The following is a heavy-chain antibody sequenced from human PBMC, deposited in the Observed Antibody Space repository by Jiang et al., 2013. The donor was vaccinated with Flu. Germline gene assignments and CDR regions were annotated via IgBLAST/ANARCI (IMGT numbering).Heavy chain of an antibody. D-gene: IGHD3-16*01. V-gene: IGHV4-59*13. CDR1: GGSITSYY. CDR2: ISFSGST. Sequence: SCTVSGGSITSYYWSWIRQPPGKGPEWIGYISFSGSTYYNPSFNGRVTISVDTPNNQLSLMLTSVTAADTAVYYCARSPFWGTNSRGWFDPWGHGTQVTVSS. J-gene: IGHJ5*02. CDR3: ARSPFWGTNSRGWFDP.